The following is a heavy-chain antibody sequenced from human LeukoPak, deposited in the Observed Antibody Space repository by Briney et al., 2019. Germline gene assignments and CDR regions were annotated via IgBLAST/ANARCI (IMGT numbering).Heavy chain of an antibody. J-gene: IGHJ4*02. Sequence: ASVKVSCKASGYTFTSYGISWVRQAPGQGLEWMGWISAYNGNTNYAQKLQGRVTMTTDTSTSTAYMELRSLRSDDTAVYYCARDWESITMVRGGPIDYWGQGTLVTVSS. CDR2: ISAYNGNT. V-gene: IGHV1-18*01. D-gene: IGHD3-10*01. CDR3: ARDWESITMVRGGPIDY. CDR1: GYTFTSYG.